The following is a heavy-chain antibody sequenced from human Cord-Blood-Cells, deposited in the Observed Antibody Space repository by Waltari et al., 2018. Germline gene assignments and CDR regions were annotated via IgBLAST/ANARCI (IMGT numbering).Heavy chain of an antibody. J-gene: IGHJ3*02. CDR3: AADRGGSYGPDAFDI. D-gene: IGHD1-26*01. Sequence: QMQLVQSGPEVKKPGTSVKVSCKASGFTFTSSAVQWVRQARGQRLEWIGWIVVGSGNTNYAQMFQERVTITRDMSTSTAYMELSSLRSEDTAVYYCAADRGGSYGPDAFDIWGQGTMVTVSS. CDR2: IVVGSGNT. CDR1: GFTFTSSA. V-gene: IGHV1-58*01.